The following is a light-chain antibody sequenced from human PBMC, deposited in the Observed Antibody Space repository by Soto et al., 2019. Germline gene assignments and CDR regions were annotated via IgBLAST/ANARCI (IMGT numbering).Light chain of an antibody. CDR3: CLYIGATTYV. CDR1: SGFVGSFSL. CDR2: EGH. J-gene: IGLJ1*01. Sequence: QSVLAQPASVSGSPVQSITISCTGTSGFVGSFSLVSWYQQHPGKAPKVMISEGHRRPSGVPDRFSGSTSVNSASLPISGLQAGDEAEYFCCLYIGATTYVFGTGTKVTVL. V-gene: IGLV2-23*01.